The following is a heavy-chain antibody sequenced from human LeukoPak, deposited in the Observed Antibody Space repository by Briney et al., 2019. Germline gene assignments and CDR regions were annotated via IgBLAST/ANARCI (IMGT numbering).Heavy chain of an antibody. D-gene: IGHD4-17*01. CDR1: GYSISSGYY. J-gene: IGHJ4*02. V-gene: IGHV4-38-2*02. CDR3: ARDGRDYDFDY. CDR2: IYHSGST. Sequence: SETLSLTCTVSGYSISSGYYWGWIRQPPGKGLEWIGSIYHSGSTYYNPSLKSRVTISVDTSKNQFSLKLSSVTAADTAVYYCARDGRDYDFDYWGQGTLVTVSS.